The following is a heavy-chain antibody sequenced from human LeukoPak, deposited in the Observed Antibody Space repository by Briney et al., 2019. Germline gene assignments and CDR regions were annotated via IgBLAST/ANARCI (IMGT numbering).Heavy chain of an antibody. CDR1: GYTLTELS. CDR2: FDPEDGET. D-gene: IGHD3-3*01. Sequence: ASVKVPCKVSGYTLTELSMHWVRQAPGKGLEWMGGFDPEDGETIYAQKFQGRVTMTEDTSTDTAYMELSSLRSEDTAVYYCAAQFLQSNAGDYWGQGTLVAVSS. CDR3: AAQFLQSNAGDY. V-gene: IGHV1-24*01. J-gene: IGHJ4*02.